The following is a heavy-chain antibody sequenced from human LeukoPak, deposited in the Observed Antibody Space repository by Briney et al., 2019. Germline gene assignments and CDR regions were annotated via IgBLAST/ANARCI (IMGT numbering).Heavy chain of an antibody. D-gene: IGHD1-1*01. CDR3: ARDRSGTTWGLGY. Sequence: QSGGSLRLSCAASGFTFSSYGMHWVRQAPGKGLEWVAVIWYDGSNKYYADSVKGRFTISRDNSKNTLYLQMNSLRAEDTAVYYCARDRSGTTWGLGYWGQGTLVTVSS. V-gene: IGHV3-33*01. J-gene: IGHJ4*02. CDR1: GFTFSSYG. CDR2: IWYDGSNK.